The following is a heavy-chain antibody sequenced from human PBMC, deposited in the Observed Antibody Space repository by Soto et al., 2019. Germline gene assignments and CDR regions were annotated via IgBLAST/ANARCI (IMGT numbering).Heavy chain of an antibody. CDR1: GFTFSAYD. D-gene: IGHD2-8*02. CDR3: ARQASYWHGGGGWFDP. V-gene: IGHV3-13*01. J-gene: IGHJ5*02. Sequence: EVQLVESGGGLVQPGGSLRLSCAASGFTFSAYDMHWVRQATGKGLECVSAIGTQHDAYYPDSVKGRFTISRENAKNSLYLQMNSLRAGDTAVYYCARQASYWHGGGGWFDPWGQGTLVTVSS. CDR2: IGTQHDA.